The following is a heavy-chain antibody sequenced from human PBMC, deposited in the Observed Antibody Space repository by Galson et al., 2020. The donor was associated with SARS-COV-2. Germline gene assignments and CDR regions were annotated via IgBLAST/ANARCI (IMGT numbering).Heavy chain of an antibody. CDR3: ARQGVNMIVLVTVPGWYFDL. CDR1: GYSVSTTNY. CDR2: VYPRGTT. D-gene: IGHD3-22*01. V-gene: IGHV4-38-2*02. J-gene: IGHJ2*01. Sequence: SETLSLTCTVSGYSVSTTNYWGWVRQPPGRGLEWSGSVYPRGTTYYNPSLKSRVTISVDTSKNQFSLRLDSVTAADTALYYCARQGVNMIVLVTVPGWYFDLWGRGTLVTVSS.